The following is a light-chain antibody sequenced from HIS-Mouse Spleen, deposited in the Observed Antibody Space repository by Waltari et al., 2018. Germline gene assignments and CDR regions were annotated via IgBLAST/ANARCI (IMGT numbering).Light chain of an antibody. CDR2: ERS. CDR1: SSDVGSYNL. CDR3: CSYAGSSTWV. V-gene: IGLV2-23*01. Sequence: QSALTQPASVSGSPGQSITISCTGTSSDVGSYNLVSWYQQHPGKAPGLMIYERSRRPSGVSTRFSGSKSCNTASLTISGLQAEDEADYYCCSYAGSSTWVFGGGTKLTVL. J-gene: IGLJ3*02.